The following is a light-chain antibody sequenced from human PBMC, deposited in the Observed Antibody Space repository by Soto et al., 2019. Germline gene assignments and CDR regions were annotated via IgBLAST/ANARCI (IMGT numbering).Light chain of an antibody. Sequence: EIVLTQSPGTLSLSPGERATLSCRASQSVSSYYLAWYQQKPGQAPRLLFYGASSRATGIPDRFSGSGSGTDFTLTISSLEPEDFAVYYCQQYGSSLYTFGQGTKLEIK. CDR1: QSVSSYY. V-gene: IGKV3-20*01. CDR2: GAS. J-gene: IGKJ2*01. CDR3: QQYGSSLYT.